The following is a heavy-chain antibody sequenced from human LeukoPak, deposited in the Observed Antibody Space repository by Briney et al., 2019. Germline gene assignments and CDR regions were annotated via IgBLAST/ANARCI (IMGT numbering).Heavy chain of an antibody. Sequence: GGSLRLSCAASGFTFDDYAMHCVRQAPGKGLEWVSGISWNSVSIAYADSAKGRFTISRDNAKNSLYLEMNSLRTDDTALYYCAKDIGSTSWYLGNWGQGTLVTVSS. J-gene: IGHJ4*02. V-gene: IGHV3-9*01. D-gene: IGHD2-2*01. CDR1: GFTFDDYA. CDR3: AKDIGSTSWYLGN. CDR2: ISWNSVSI.